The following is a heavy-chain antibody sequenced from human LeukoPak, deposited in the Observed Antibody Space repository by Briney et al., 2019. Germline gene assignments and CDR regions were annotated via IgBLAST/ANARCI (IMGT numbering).Heavy chain of an antibody. CDR2: INPSGGST. CDR3: ARDRGLLWFGELLVGYYYYYMDV. Sequence: ASVKVSCKASGYTFTSYYMHWVRQAPGQGLEWMGIINPSGGSTSYAQKFQGRVTMTRDMSTSTVYMELSSLRSEDTAVYYCARDRGLLWFGELLVGYYYYYMDVWGKGTTVTISS. J-gene: IGHJ6*03. V-gene: IGHV1-46*01. CDR1: GYTFTSYY. D-gene: IGHD3-10*01.